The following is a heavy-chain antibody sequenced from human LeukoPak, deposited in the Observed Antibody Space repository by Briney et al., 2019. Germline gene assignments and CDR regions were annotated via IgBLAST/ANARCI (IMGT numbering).Heavy chain of an antibody. V-gene: IGHV4-34*01. J-gene: IGHJ5*02. CDR1: GGSFSGYY. CDR3: ARVARPDSSWPKNNWFDP. Sequence: PSETLSLTCAVYGGSFSGYYWSWIRQPPGKGLEWIGEINHSGSTNYNPSLKSRVTISVDTSKNQFSLQLNSVTPEDTAVYYCARVARPDSSWPKNNWFDPWGQGTLVTVSS. CDR2: INHSGST. D-gene: IGHD6-19*01.